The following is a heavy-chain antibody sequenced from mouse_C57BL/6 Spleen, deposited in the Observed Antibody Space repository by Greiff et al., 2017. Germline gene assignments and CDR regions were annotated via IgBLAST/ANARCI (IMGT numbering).Heavy chain of an antibody. V-gene: IGHV1-50*01. CDR2: IDPSDSYT. J-gene: IGHJ1*03. CDR3: ARRDGRGWDFDV. CDR1: GYTFTSYW. Sequence: QVQLQQPGAELVKPGASVKLSCKASGYTFTSYWMQWVKQRPGQGLEWIGEIDPSDSYTNYNQKFKGKATLTVDTSSSTAYMQLSSLTSEDSAVYYCARRDGRGWDFDVWGTGTTVTVSS. D-gene: IGHD1-1*01.